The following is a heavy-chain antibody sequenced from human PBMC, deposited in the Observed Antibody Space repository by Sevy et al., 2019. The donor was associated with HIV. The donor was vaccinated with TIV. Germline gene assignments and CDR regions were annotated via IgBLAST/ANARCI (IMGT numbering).Heavy chain of an antibody. CDR1: GFTFSSYA. CDR3: ARSRGYGGITYAFDL. J-gene: IGHJ3*01. V-gene: IGHV3-30-3*01. D-gene: IGHD1-20*01. CDR2: ISYEGSNK. Sequence: GGSLRLSCAASGFTFSSYAMHWVRQAPGKGLEWVAVISYEGSNKYYADSVKGRFTISRDNSKNTLYLQMNSLRAEDTAVYYCARSRGYGGITYAFDLWGQGTMVTVSS.